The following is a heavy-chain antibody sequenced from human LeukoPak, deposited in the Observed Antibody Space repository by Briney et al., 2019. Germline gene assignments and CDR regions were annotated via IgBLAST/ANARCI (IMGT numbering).Heavy chain of an antibody. CDR3: ARDLALRENDAFDI. J-gene: IGHJ3*02. CDR2: INPNSGGT. Sequence: ASVKVSCKASGYTFTGYYMHWVRQAPGQGLEWMGWINPNSGGTNYAQKFQGRVTMTRDTSISTAYMELSRLRSDDTAVYYCARDLALRENDAFDIWGQGTMVTVSS. CDR1: GYTFTGYY. D-gene: IGHD4-17*01. V-gene: IGHV1-2*02.